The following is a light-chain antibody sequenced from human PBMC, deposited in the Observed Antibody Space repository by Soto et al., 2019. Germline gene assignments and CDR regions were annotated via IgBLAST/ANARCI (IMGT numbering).Light chain of an antibody. V-gene: IGKV4-1*01. CDR1: QRLFYSSTNKKY. Sequence: DIVMTQSPDSLAVSLGESATINCKSSQRLFYSSTNKKYLAWFQQKPGQPPKLLIYLASTRESGVPDRFSGSGSGTDFTLTISSLQAEDVAVYYCVHYYTVTRTFGQGTKVEIK. CDR2: LAS. J-gene: IGKJ1*01. CDR3: VHYYTVTRT.